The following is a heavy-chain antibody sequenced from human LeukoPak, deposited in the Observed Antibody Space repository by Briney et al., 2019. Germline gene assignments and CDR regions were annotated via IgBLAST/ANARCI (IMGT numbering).Heavy chain of an antibody. CDR3: AENLGIAADGY. V-gene: IGHV1-69*05. J-gene: IGHJ4*02. D-gene: IGHD6-13*01. CDR1: GGTFSSYA. CDR2: IIPIFGTA. Sequence: GASVKVSCKASGGTFSSYAISWVRQAPGQGLEWMGRIIPIFGTANYAQKFQGRVTITTDESTSTAYMELSSLRSEDTAVYYCAENLGIAADGYWGQGNLVTVSS.